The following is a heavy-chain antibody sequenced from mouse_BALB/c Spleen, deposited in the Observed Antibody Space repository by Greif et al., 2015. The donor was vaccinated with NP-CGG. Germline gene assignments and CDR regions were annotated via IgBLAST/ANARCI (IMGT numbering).Heavy chain of an antibody. Sequence: VQGVESGAELMKPGASVKISCKATGYTFSSYWIEWVKQRPGHGLEWIGEILPGSGSTNYNEKFKGKATFTADTSSNTAYMQLSSLTSEDSAVYYCAREAYYGNFAWFAYWGQGTLVTVSA. V-gene: IGHV1-9*01. CDR2: ILPGSGST. D-gene: IGHD2-10*01. CDR3: AREAYYGNFAWFAY. CDR1: GYTFSSYW. J-gene: IGHJ3*01.